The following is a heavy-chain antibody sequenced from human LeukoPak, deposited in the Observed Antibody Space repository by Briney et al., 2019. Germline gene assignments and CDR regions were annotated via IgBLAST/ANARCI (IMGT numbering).Heavy chain of an antibody. D-gene: IGHD5-18*01. CDR3: AREPVDTAMARFDY. CDR2: INPSGGST. J-gene: IGHJ4*02. Sequence: ASVKVSCKASGYTFTSYYMHWVRQAPGQGLGWMGIINPSGGSTSYAQKFQGRVTMTRDTSTSTVYMELSSLRSGDTAMYYCAREPVDTAMARFDYWAREPWSPSPQ. V-gene: IGHV1-46*01. CDR1: GYTFTSYY.